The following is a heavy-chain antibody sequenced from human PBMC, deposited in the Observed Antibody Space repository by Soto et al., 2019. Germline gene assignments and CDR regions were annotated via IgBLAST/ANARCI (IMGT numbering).Heavy chain of an antibody. D-gene: IGHD2-8*02. V-gene: IGHV1-3*01. CDR1: GYTFTSYA. CDR2: INAGNGNT. J-gene: IGHJ6*02. Sequence: ASVKVSCKASGYTFTSYAMHWVRQAPGQRLEWMGWINAGNGNTKYSQKFQGRVTITRDTSASTAYMELSSLRSEDTAVYYCARALSGLSNTYYYYGMDVWGQGTTVTVS. CDR3: ARALSGLSNTYYYYGMDV.